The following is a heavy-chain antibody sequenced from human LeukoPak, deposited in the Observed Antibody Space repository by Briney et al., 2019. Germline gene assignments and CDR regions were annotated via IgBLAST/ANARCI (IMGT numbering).Heavy chain of an antibody. CDR2: IYYSGST. CDR1: GGSISSGDYY. D-gene: IGHD3-3*01. CDR3: ARGAVRGDFWSGYYTGIPFDY. Sequence: SETLSLTCTVSGGSISSGDYYWSWIRQPPGKGLEWIGYIYYSGSTYYNPSLKSRVTISVDTSKNQFSLTLSSVTAADTAVYYCARGAVRGDFWSGYYTGIPFDYWGQGTLVTVSS. J-gene: IGHJ4*02. V-gene: IGHV4-30-4*01.